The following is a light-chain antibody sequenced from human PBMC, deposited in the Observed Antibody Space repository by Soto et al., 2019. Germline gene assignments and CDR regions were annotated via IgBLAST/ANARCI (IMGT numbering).Light chain of an antibody. CDR2: KAS. V-gene: IGKV1-5*03. CDR1: QSISSW. CDR3: QQYDYYPYT. Sequence: DIQMTQSPSTLSASVGDRVTITCRASQSISSWLAWYQQKSGEAPKILIYKASSLESGVPSMFSGSGSGTEFTLTISSLQPDDFATYYCQQYDYYPYTFGQGTKLEIK. J-gene: IGKJ2*01.